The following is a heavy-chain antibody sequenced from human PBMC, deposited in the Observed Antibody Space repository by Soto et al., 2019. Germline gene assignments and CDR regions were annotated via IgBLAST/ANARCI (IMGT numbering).Heavy chain of an antibody. D-gene: IGHD2-15*01. CDR2: ISAYNGNT. Sequence: ASVKVSCKASGYTFTSYGISWVRQAPGQGLEWMGWISAYNGNTNYAQKLQGRVTMTTDTSTSTAYMELRSLRSDDTAVYYCARDGSPFVDRSCFICFALLHNVFYPWAQGTPVPVS. J-gene: IGHJ5*02. CDR1: GYTFTSYG. V-gene: IGHV1-18*01. CDR3: ARDGSPFVDRSCFICFALLHNVFYP.